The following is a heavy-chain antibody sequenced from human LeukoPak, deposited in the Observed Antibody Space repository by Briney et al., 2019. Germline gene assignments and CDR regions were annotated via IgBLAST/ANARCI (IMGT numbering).Heavy chain of an antibody. CDR1: GFTFSTYA. CDR2: ISGSGGST. CDR3: ARGEIPGYSGYRNPIDY. D-gene: IGHD5-12*01. V-gene: IGHV3-23*01. J-gene: IGHJ4*02. Sequence: GGSLRLSCAASGFTFSTYAMSWVRQAPGKGLEWVSSISGSGGSTYNADSAKGRFTISRDNSKNTLYLQMSSLRAEDTAVYYCARGEIPGYSGYRNPIDYWGQGTLVAVSS.